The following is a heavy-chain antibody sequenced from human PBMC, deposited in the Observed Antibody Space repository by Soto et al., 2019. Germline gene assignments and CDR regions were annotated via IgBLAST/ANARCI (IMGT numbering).Heavy chain of an antibody. J-gene: IGHJ6*02. Sequence: PGGSLRLSCAASGFTFSSYGMHWVRQAPGKGLEWVAVISYDGSNKYYADSVKGRFTISRDNSKNTLYLQMNSLRAEDTAVYYCAKESIAARLAYYYYGMDVWGQGTTVTVSS. CDR3: AKESIAARLAYYYYGMDV. CDR1: GFTFSSYG. D-gene: IGHD6-6*01. V-gene: IGHV3-30*18. CDR2: ISYDGSNK.